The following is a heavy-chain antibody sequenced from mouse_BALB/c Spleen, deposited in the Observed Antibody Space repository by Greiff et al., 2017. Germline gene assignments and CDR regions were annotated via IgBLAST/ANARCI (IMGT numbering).Heavy chain of an antibody. CDR3: ARSLYGNYHWVAY. J-gene: IGHJ3*01. D-gene: IGHD2-1*01. Sequence: DVHLVESGGGLVQPGGSLKLSCAASGFTFSSFGMHWVRQAPEKGLEWVAYISSGSSTIYYADTVKGRFTISRDNPKNTLFLQMTSLRSEDTAMYYCARSLYGNYHWVAYWGQGTLVTVSA. V-gene: IGHV5-17*02. CDR2: ISSGSSTI. CDR1: GFTFSSFG.